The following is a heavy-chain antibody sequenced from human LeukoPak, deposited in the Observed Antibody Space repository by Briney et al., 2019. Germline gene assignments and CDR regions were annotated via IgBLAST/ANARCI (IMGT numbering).Heavy chain of an antibody. Sequence: SETLSLTCAVYGGSFSGYYWSWIRQPPGKGLEWIGSIYYSGSTYYNPSLKSRVTISVDTAKNQFSLKLSSVTAADTAVYYCASRKAATTFDYWGQGTLVTVSS. CDR2: IYYSGST. CDR1: GGSFSGYY. V-gene: IGHV4-34*01. D-gene: IGHD1-1*01. J-gene: IGHJ4*02. CDR3: ASRKAATTFDY.